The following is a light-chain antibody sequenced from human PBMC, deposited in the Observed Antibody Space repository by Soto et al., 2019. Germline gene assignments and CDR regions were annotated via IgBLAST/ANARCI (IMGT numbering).Light chain of an antibody. Sequence: QSALTQPASVSGSPGQSITISCTGSSSDIGSYNLVSWYQKEPGKAPKLVIYEAYKRPSGVSARFSGSKSGNTASLTIYGLQAEDEADYYCSSYAGSRTYVVFGGGTQLTVL. V-gene: IGLV2-23*01. CDR1: SSDIGSYNL. CDR3: SSYAGSRTYVV. CDR2: EAY. J-gene: IGLJ2*01.